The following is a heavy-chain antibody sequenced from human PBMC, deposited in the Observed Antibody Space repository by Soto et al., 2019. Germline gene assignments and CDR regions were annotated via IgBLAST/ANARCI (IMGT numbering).Heavy chain of an antibody. CDR1: GFAFSRFP. Sequence: VQLVESGGDLVQPGGSLRLSCAASGFAFSRFPMHWVRQAPGKRLVWVSRIDPDWSDTTYADSVKGRFTISRDNAQNIVYLQMSSLRAEDTALYYCATMAGTYPYWGQGTLVTVSS. D-gene: IGHD1-26*01. V-gene: IGHV3-74*01. CDR2: IDPDWSDT. J-gene: IGHJ4*02. CDR3: ATMAGTYPY.